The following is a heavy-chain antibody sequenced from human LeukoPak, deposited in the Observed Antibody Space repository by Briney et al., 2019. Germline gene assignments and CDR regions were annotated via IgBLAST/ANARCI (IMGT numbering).Heavy chain of an antibody. D-gene: IGHD1-7*01. CDR2: IIPILGIA. CDR3: AVSAGNYSPDYYYYYMDV. J-gene: IGHJ6*03. V-gene: IGHV1-69*02. CDR1: GYTFTGYY. Sequence: GASVKVSCKASGYTFTGYYMHWVRQAPGQGLEWMGRIIPILGIANYAQKFQGRVTITADKSTSTAYMELSSLRSEDTAVYYCAVSAGNYSPDYYYYYMDVWGKGTTVTVSS.